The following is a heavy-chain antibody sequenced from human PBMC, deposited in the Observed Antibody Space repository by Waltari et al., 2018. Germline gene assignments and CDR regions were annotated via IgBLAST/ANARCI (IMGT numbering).Heavy chain of an antibody. CDR3: ARVPEDFWSGLDY. V-gene: IGHV3-23*01. CDR1: GFTFSSYA. Sequence: EVQLLESGGGLVQPGGSLRLSCAASGFTFSSYAMSWVRQAPGKGLEWVSAISGSGGSTYYADSVKGRFTISRDNSKNTLYLQMNSLRAEDTAVYYCARVPEDFWSGLDYWGQGTLVTVSS. J-gene: IGHJ4*02. CDR2: ISGSGGST. D-gene: IGHD3-3*01.